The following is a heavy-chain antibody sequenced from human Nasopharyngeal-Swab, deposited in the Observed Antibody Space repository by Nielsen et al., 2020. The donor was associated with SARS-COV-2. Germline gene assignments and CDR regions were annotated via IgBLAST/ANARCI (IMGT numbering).Heavy chain of an antibody. D-gene: IGHD6-13*01. CDR1: GFTFSSYW. CDR2: IKQDGSEK. V-gene: IGHV3-7*03. J-gene: IGHJ4*02. Sequence: GESLKISCAASGFTFSSYWMSWVRQAPGKGLEWVANIKQDGSEKYYVDSVKGRFTISRDNAKNSPYLQMNSLRAEDTAVYYCARASGSSWDFDYWGQGTLVTVSS. CDR3: ARASGSSWDFDY.